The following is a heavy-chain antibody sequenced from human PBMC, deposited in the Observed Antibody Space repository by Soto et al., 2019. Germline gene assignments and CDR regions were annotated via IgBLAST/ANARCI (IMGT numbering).Heavy chain of an antibody. V-gene: IGHV4-31*03. Sequence: SETLSLTCTVSGGSISSGGYYWSWIRQHPGKGLEWIGYIYYSGSTYYNPSLKSRVAISVDTSKNQFSLKLSSVTAADTAVYYCASGYDWNYYYGMDVWGQGTTVTVSS. CDR3: ASGYDWNYYYGMDV. J-gene: IGHJ6*02. D-gene: IGHD5-12*01. CDR2: IYYSGST. CDR1: GGSISSGGYY.